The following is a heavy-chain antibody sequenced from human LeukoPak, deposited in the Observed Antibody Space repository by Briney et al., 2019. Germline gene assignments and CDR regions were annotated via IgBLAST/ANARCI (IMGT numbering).Heavy chain of an antibody. CDR2: ISGRSNYI. D-gene: IGHD2-2*01. V-gene: IGHV3-21*01. CDR1: GFTFSTFS. J-gene: IGHJ5*02. CDR3: ARGSTLGSCTSSSCHNWFDP. Sequence: GGSLRLSCAASGFTFSTFSMNWVRQAPGKELEWVSSISGRSNYIFYADSVKGRFTISRDNAENSLYLLLNSLRVEDTAVYYCARGSTLGSCTSSSCHNWFDPWGQGTLVTVSS.